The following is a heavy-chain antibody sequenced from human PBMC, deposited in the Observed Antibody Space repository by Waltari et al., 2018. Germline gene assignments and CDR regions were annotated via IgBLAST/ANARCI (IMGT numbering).Heavy chain of an antibody. V-gene: IGHV3-53*01. J-gene: IGHJ4*02. Sequence: EVQLVESGGGLIQPGVSLRLSCEASGLPVSGHYMGWVGQAPGQGLEWLSAIYSGGNTFYADSVKGRFNISIDNSKNTLYLQMSSLRAEDTALYYCAKDGSIFVRKPLDYWGQGTLVTVSS. CDR2: IYSGGNT. CDR1: GLPVSGHY. CDR3: AKDGSIFVRKPLDY. D-gene: IGHD6-6*01.